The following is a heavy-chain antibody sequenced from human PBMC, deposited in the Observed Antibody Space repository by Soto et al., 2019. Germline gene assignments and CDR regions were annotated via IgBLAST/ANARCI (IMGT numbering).Heavy chain of an antibody. J-gene: IGHJ5*02. D-gene: IGHD6-13*01. CDR3: ASNSLGYSSSRYASDWFDP. CDR1: IVSFSGYY. CDR2: INHSGST. V-gene: IGHV4-34*01. Sequence: SETLSLTCAVYIVSFSGYYWSCIRHPPGKWLEWIGEINHSGSTNYNPSLKSRVTISVDTSKNQFSLKLSSVTAADTAVYYCASNSLGYSSSRYASDWFDPWGQGTLVTVSS.